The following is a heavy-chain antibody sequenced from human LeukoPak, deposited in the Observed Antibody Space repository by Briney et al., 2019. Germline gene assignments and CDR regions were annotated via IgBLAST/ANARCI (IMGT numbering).Heavy chain of an antibody. D-gene: IGHD5-18*01. CDR3: ARGHGYGHPTYAFDI. J-gene: IGHJ3*02. V-gene: IGHV4-34*01. Sequence: SETLSLTCAVYGGSFSGYYWSWIRQPPGKGLEWIGEINHSGSTNYNPSLKSRVTISVDTSKNQFSLKLSPVTAADTAVYYCARGHGYGHPTYAFDIWGQGTMATVSS. CDR2: INHSGST. CDR1: GGSFSGYY.